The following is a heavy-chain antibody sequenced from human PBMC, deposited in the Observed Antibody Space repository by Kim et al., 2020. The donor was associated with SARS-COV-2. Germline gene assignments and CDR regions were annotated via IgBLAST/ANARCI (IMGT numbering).Heavy chain of an antibody. J-gene: IGHJ4*02. V-gene: IGHV3-30*04. CDR3: AREHRGIVATFDY. D-gene: IGHD5-12*01. CDR2: ISYDGSNK. CDR1: GFTFSSYA. Sequence: GGSLRLSCAASGFTFSSYAMHWVRQAPGKGLEWVAVISYDGSNKYYADSVKGRFTISRDNSKNTLYLQMNSLRAEDTAVYYCAREHRGIVATFDYWGQGTLVTVSS.